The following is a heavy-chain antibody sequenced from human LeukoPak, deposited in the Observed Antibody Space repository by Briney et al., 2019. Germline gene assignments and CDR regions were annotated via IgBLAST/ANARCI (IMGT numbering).Heavy chain of an antibody. CDR3: ASRASRSGSYYYYYYGMDV. D-gene: IGHD3-10*01. V-gene: IGHV1-69*01. J-gene: IGHJ6*04. Sequence: SVKVSCKASGGTFSSYAISSVRQAPGQGLEWMGGIIPIFGTANYAQKFQGRVTITADESTSTAYMELSSLRSEDTAVYYCASRASRSGSYYYYYYGMDVWGKGTTVTVSS. CDR2: IIPIFGTA. CDR1: GGTFSSYA.